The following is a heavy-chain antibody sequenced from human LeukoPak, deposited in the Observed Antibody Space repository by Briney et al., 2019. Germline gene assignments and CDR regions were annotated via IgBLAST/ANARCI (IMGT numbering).Heavy chain of an antibody. D-gene: IGHD1-1*01. CDR2: INHSGST. CDR3: ARNGRRGWFDP. J-gene: IGHJ5*02. CDR1: GGSFSGYY. V-gene: IGHV4-34*01. Sequence: PSETLSLTCAVYGGSFSGYYWSWIRQPPGKGLEWIGEINHSGSTNYNPSLKSRVTISVDTSKNQFSLKLSSVTDADTAVYYCARNGRRGWFDPWGQGTLFTVSS.